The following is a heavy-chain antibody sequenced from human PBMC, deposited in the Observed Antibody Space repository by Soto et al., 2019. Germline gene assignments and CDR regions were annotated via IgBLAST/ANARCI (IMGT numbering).Heavy chain of an antibody. CDR1: GYTFISYG. D-gene: IGHD6-19*01. Sequence: ASVKVSCKASGYTFISYGISWVRQGPGQGLEWMGWISAYNGNTNYAQKLQGRVTMTTDTSTSTAYMELRSLRSDDTAVYYCARDLGGDSSGWYYFDYGGQGPRVPVSS. CDR3: ARDLGGDSSGWYYFDY. CDR2: ISAYNGNT. J-gene: IGHJ4*02. V-gene: IGHV1-18*04.